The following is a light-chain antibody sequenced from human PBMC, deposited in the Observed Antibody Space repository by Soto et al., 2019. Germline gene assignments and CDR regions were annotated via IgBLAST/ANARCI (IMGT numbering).Light chain of an antibody. CDR1: SSDVGGYNY. Sequence: QSALTQPASMSGSPGQSITISCTGTSSDVGGYNYVSWYQRHPGKAPKLMIYEVSNRPSGVSNRFSGSKSGNTASLTISGLQAEDEADYYXSSSTINNTVLFGGGTQLTVL. V-gene: IGLV2-14*01. CDR3: SSSTINNTVL. J-gene: IGLJ2*01. CDR2: EVS.